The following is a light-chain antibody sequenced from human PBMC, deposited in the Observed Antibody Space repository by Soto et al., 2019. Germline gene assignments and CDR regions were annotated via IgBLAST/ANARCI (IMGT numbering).Light chain of an antibody. CDR1: QSISSW. J-gene: IGKJ4*01. V-gene: IGKV1-5*01. CDR2: DAS. CDR3: QQYSSYSLT. Sequence: DIQMTQSPSTLSASVGDRVTITCRASQSISSWLAWYQQKPGKAPKLLIYDASSLESGVPSRFSGSGSGTEFTFTIISLQPADFATYYCQQYSSYSLTFGGGTKVEIK.